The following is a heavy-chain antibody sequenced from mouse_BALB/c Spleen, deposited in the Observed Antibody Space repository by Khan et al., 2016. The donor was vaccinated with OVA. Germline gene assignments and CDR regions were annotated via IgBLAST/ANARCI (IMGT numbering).Heavy chain of an antibody. V-gene: IGHV9-3-1*01. CDR2: INPYTGEP. CDR3: ARPPYFSDSMAY. J-gene: IGHJ4*01. CDR1: GYTFTKFG. Sequence: QIQLVQSGPELKKPGETVKISCKASGYTFTKFGMNWVKQAPGKGLEWMGWINPYTGEPTYADDFKGRFAFSMETSASTAYLQINNLKDEDTATYCCARPPYFSDSMAYWGQGNSVTVSS. D-gene: IGHD2-10*01.